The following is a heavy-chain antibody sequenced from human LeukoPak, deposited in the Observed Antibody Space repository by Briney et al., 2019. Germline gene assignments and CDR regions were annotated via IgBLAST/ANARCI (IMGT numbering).Heavy chain of an antibody. V-gene: IGHV3-11*01. CDR2: ISSSGSTI. Sequence: GGSLRLSCAASGFTFSDYYMGWIRQAPGKGLEWVSYISSSGSTIYYADSVKGRFTISRDNAKNSLYLQMNSLRAEDTAVYYCAGGRPYFFDSRNFQDWGPGTLVTGSS. CDR1: GFTFSDYY. CDR3: AGGRPYFFDSRNFQD. J-gene: IGHJ1*01. D-gene: IGHD3-22*01.